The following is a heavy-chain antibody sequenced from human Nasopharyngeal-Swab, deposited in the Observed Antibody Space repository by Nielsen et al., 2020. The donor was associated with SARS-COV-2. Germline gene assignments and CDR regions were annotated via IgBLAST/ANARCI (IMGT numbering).Heavy chain of an antibody. Sequence: SETLSLTCAVSGGSFSGYYWSWIRQPPGKGLEWIGEINHSGSTNYNPSLKSRVTISVDTSKNQFSLKLSSVTAADTAVYYCASSVWQQPFFYYYYMDVWGKGTTVTVSS. V-gene: IGHV4-34*01. CDR2: INHSGST. J-gene: IGHJ6*03. CDR1: GGSFSGYY. D-gene: IGHD6-13*01. CDR3: ASSVWQQPFFYYYYMDV.